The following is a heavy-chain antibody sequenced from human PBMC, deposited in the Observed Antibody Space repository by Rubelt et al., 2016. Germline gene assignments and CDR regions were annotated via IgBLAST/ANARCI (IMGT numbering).Heavy chain of an antibody. CDR2: IYYSGST. Sequence: QLQLQESGPGLVKPSETLSLTCTVSGGSISSSSYYWGWIRQPPGKGLEWIGSIYYSGSTYYNPSLKGRVTISVDTAKNQFSLRLSSVTAADTAVYYCARWGLGYCSSTSCSVDYWGQGTLVTVSS. CDR3: ARWGLGYCSSTSCSVDY. D-gene: IGHD2-2*01. J-gene: IGHJ4*02. V-gene: IGHV4-39*01. CDR1: GGSISSSSYY.